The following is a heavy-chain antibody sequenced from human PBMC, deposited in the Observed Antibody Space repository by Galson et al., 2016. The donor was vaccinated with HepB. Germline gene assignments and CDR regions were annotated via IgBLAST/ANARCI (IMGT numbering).Heavy chain of an antibody. Sequence: SETLSLTCTVSGGSISSYYWSWIRQPPGKGLEWIGYIYYSGSTNYNPSLKSRVTISVDTSKNQFSLKLSSVTAADTAVYYCARVHRTYSSGPPGDYYYYYGMDVWGQGTTVTVSS. CDR1: GGSISSYY. J-gene: IGHJ6*02. V-gene: IGHV4-59*01. D-gene: IGHD6-19*01. CDR3: ARVHRTYSSGPPGDYYYYYGMDV. CDR2: IYYSGST.